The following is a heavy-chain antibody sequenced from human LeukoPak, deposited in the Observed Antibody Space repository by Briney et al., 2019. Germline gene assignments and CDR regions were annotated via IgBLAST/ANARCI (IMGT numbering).Heavy chain of an antibody. CDR1: GGSISSGSYY. J-gene: IGHJ4*02. V-gene: IGHV4-61*02. Sequence: SETLSLTCAVSGGSISSGSYYWSWIRQPAGKGLEWIGRIYTSGSTNYNPSLKSRVTISLDTSKNQFSLKLSSVTAADTAVYYCANSIDFDYGDYYFDYWGQGALVTISS. CDR3: ANSIDFDYGDYYFDY. CDR2: IYTSGST. D-gene: IGHD4-17*01.